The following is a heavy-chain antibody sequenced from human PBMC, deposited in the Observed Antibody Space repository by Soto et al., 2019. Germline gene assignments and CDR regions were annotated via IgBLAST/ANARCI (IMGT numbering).Heavy chain of an antibody. V-gene: IGHV1-69*13. Sequence: SVKVSCKASGCTFSSYAISWVRQAPGQGLEWMGGIIPIFGTANYAQKFQGRVTITADESTSTAYMELSSLRSEDTAVYYCASAPSTYCGGDCYLDYWGQGTLVTVSS. CDR2: IIPIFGTA. J-gene: IGHJ4*02. CDR3: ASAPSTYCGGDCYLDY. D-gene: IGHD2-21*02. CDR1: GCTFSSYA.